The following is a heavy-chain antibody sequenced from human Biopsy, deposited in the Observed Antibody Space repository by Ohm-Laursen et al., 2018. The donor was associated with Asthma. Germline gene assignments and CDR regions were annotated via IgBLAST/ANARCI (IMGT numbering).Heavy chain of an antibody. V-gene: IGHV4-34*01. D-gene: IGHD2-2*01. J-gene: IGHJ5*02. CDR3: ARAGQCSSTSCYNPSWFDP. Sequence: SETLSLTCAVYGGSFSGYYWSWIRQPPGKGLEWIGEINHSGSTNYNPSLKSRVTISVDTSKNQFSLKLSSVTAADTAVYYCARAGQCSSTSCYNPSWFDPWGQGTLVTVSS. CDR2: INHSGST. CDR1: GGSFSGYY.